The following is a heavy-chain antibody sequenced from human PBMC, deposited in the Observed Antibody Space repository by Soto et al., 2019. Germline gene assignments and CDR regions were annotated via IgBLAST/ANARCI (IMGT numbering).Heavy chain of an antibody. J-gene: IGHJ6*02. CDR1: GFTFSSYG. Sequence: LRLSCAASGFTFSSYGMHWVRQAPGKGLEWVAVIWYDGSNKYYADSVKGRFTISRDNSKNTLYLQMNSLRAEDTAVYYCARAIAARPTYYYYGMDVWGQGTRVTVSS. CDR2: IWYDGSNK. D-gene: IGHD6-6*01. V-gene: IGHV3-33*01. CDR3: ARAIAARPTYYYYGMDV.